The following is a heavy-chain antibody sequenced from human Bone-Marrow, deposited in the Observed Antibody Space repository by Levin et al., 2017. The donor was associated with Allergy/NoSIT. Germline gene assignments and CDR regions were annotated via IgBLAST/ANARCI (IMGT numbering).Heavy chain of an antibody. CDR2: IYYSGST. CDR1: GGSLTNGDYY. D-gene: IGHD3-16*02. Sequence: SQTLSLTCAVSGGSLTNGDYYWSWIRQSPGKGLDWIGYIYYSGSTYYNPSLKSRVLISIDTSENQFSLKLKSVTAADTAVYFCARAAYYEFVWGSFRFCDHWGQGSLVTVSS. J-gene: IGHJ4*02. V-gene: IGHV4-30-4*01. CDR3: ARAAYYEFVWGSFRFCDH.